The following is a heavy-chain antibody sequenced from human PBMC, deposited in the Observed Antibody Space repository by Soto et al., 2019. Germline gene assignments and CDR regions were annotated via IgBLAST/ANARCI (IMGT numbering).Heavy chain of an antibody. CDR2: ISAYNGDT. D-gene: IGHD2-2*01. Sequence: ASVKVSCKASGYTFTNYGISWVRQAPGQGLECMGWISAYNGDTNYAQNLQGRVTMTTDTSTRTAYMELRSLRSDDTAVYYCARDLCSSTSCKLDSWGQGTLVTVSS. CDR1: GYTFTNYG. V-gene: IGHV1-18*04. CDR3: ARDLCSSTSCKLDS. J-gene: IGHJ4*02.